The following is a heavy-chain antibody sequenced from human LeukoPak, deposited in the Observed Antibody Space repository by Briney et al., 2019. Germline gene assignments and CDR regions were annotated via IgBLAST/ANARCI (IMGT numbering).Heavy chain of an antibody. D-gene: IGHD4-23*01. CDR3: ARGHGSGGNSARRAFDI. CDR1: GFTVSSNY. J-gene: IGHJ3*02. V-gene: IGHV3-23*01. CDR2: ISSSGGST. Sequence: GGSLRLSCAASGFTVSSNYMSWVRQAPGKGLEWVSAISSSGGSTYYADSVKGRFTISRDNSKNTLYLQMNSLRAEDTALYYCARGHGSGGNSARRAFDIWGQGTMVTVSS.